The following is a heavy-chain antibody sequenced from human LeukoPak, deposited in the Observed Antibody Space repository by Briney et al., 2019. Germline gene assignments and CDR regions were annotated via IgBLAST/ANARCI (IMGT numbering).Heavy chain of an antibody. V-gene: IGHV3-30*18. J-gene: IGHJ4*02. D-gene: IGHD6-19*01. Sequence: GGSLRLSCAASGFTFSNYAMHWVRQAPGKGLEWVAVISYDGSNKYYADSVKGRFTISGDNSKNTLYLQMNSLRAEDTAVYYCAKSSCGSGYCCFDYWGQGTLVTVSS. CDR2: ISYDGSNK. CDR1: GFTFSNYA. CDR3: AKSSCGSGYCCFDY.